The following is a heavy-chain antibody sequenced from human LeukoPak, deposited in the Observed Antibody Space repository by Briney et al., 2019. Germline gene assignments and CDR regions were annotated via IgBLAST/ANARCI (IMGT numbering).Heavy chain of an antibody. V-gene: IGHV3-21*01. CDR3: ARDPYSGDYGPYYYYYMDV. CDR1: GFTFSSYS. J-gene: IGHJ6*03. D-gene: IGHD5-12*01. Sequence: GGSLRLSCAASGFTFSSYSMNWVRQAPGKGVEWVSSISSSSSYIYYADSVKGRFTIFRDNAKNSLYLQMNNLRDEDTAVYYCARDPYSGDYGPYYYYYMDVWGKGTTVTVSS. CDR2: ISSSSSYI.